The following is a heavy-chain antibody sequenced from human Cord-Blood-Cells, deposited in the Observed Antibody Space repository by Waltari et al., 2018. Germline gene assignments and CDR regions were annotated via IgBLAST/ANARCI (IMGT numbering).Heavy chain of an antibody. V-gene: IGHV1-24*01. J-gene: IGHJ6*02. CDR3: ATVSAGGGHYYYYGMDV. D-gene: IGHD3-10*01. CDR2: FDPEDGET. CDR1: GYTLTELS. Sequence: SGAEVKKPGASVKVSCKVYGYTLTELSMHWVRQAPGKGLEWMGGFDPEDGETIYAQKFQGRVTMTEDTSTDTAYMELSSLRSEDTAVYYCATVSAGGGHYYYYGMDVWGQGTTVTVSS.